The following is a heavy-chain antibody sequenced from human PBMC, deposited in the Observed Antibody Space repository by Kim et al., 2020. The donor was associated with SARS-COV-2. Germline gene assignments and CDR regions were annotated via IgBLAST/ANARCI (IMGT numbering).Heavy chain of an antibody. J-gene: IGHJ4*02. CDR2: IIPILGIA. D-gene: IGHD6-19*01. CDR1: GGTFNSSA. Sequence: SVKVSCKASGGTFNSSAISWVRQAPGQGLEWMGRIIPILGIANYAQKFQGRVTITADKSTSTAYMELSSLRSEDTAVFYCARNPSSASSGWSDYFDYWGQGTLVTVSS. CDR3: ARNPSSASSGWSDYFDY. V-gene: IGHV1-69*04.